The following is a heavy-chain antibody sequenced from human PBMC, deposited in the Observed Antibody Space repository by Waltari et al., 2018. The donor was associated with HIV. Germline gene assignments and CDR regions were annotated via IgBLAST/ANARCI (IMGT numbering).Heavy chain of an antibody. CDR3: AKEVYGSGSYPLDY. J-gene: IGHJ4*02. D-gene: IGHD3-10*01. V-gene: IGHV3-23*01. Sequence: EVQLLESGGGWVQPGGSLRLSCAAAGFTFSSYALSWFRQAPGQGLDWVSAISGSGGSTYYADSVKGRFTISRDNSRNTLYLQMNSLRAEDTAVYYCAKEVYGSGSYPLDYWGQGTLVTVSS. CDR1: GFTFSSYA. CDR2: ISGSGGST.